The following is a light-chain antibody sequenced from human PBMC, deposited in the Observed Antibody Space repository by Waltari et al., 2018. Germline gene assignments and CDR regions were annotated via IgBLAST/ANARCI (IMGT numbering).Light chain of an antibody. V-gene: IGKV3-11*01. Sequence: EVVLTQTPATLSLSPGERATISCRASQSVNNFVGWYQQKSGQAPRLLIYDASNSAAGIPARFSGSGSWTEFTLTITSLEPEDFAIYYCQQRSNLLTFGGGTKVEIK. CDR3: QQRSNLLT. J-gene: IGKJ4*01. CDR1: QSVNNF. CDR2: DAS.